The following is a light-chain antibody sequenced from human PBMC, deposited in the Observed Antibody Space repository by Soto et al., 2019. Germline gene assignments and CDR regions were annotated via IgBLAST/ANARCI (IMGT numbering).Light chain of an antibody. V-gene: IGKV1-33*01. CDR1: QDISKF. J-gene: IGKJ3*01. CDR3: QQYENRTYP. Sequence: DIQMTQSPSSLSASIGDRVSFTCQASQDISKFLNWYQHKPGQAPSLLIYDASKSQFGVPSRFSGSGSGTDFTFTISSLQPEDNATYYCQQYENRTYPFGPGTKVDIX. CDR2: DAS.